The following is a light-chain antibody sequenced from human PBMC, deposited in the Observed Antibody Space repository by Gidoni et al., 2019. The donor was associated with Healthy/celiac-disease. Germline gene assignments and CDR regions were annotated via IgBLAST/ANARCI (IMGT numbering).Light chain of an antibody. V-gene: IGKV1-33*01. CDR2: DAY. Sequence: IQMTHSPSSLSASVGDRVTITCQASQDISNYLNWYQHKPVNAPKLLIYDAYNVETGVPSRFSGSGSGTDFTFTISSRQHEDIATYYCQQYDNLPLTFGHGTKVDIK. J-gene: IGKJ3*01. CDR3: QQYDNLPLT. CDR1: QDISNY.